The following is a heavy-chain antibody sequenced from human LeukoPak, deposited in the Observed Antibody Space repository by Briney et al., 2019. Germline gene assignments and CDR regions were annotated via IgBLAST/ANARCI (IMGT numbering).Heavy chain of an antibody. D-gene: IGHD4-17*01. CDR2: ISWNSGSI. CDR1: GFTFDDYA. V-gene: IGHV3-9*01. J-gene: IGHJ4*02. Sequence: GGSLRLSCAASGFTFDDYAMHWVRQAPGKGLEWVSGISWNSGSIGYADSVKGRFTISRDNAKNSLYLQMNSLRAEDTALYYCAKDRRITVTTAFDYWGQGTLVTVSS. CDR3: AKDRRITVTTAFDY.